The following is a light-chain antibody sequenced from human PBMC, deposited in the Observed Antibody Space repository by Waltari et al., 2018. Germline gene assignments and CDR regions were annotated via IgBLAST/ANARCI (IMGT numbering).Light chain of an antibody. CDR1: NSDIGEYKY. CDR2: SVT. V-gene: IGLV2-11*01. J-gene: IGLJ2*01. Sequence: QSALTQPRSVSGSPGQTVTISCTGTNSDIGEYKYVSWFQLHPGKAPTLIIYSVTDRPSGVPHRFSGSKSGSTASLTISGLQPEDEGDYFCCSYAGRYTMIFGGGTRLTVL. CDR3: CSYAGRYTMI.